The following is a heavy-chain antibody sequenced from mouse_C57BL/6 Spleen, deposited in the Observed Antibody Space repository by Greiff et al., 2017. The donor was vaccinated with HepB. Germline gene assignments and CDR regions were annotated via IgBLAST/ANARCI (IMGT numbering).Heavy chain of an antibody. CDR3: ARRTTEEYFDV. J-gene: IGHJ1*03. CDR1: GYSFTSYY. Sequence: QVQLQQSGPELVKPGASVKISCKASGYSFTSYYIHWVKQRPGQGLEWIGWIYPGSGNTKYNEKFKGKATLTADTSSSTAYMQLSSLTSEDSAVYYCARRTTEEYFDVWGTGTTVTVSS. D-gene: IGHD1-1*01. CDR2: IYPGSGNT. V-gene: IGHV1-66*01.